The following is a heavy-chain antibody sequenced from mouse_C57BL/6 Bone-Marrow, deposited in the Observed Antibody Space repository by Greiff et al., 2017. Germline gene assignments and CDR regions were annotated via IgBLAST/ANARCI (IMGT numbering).Heavy chain of an antibody. D-gene: IGHD2-4*01. J-gene: IGHJ1*03. CDR1: GYTFTSYG. CDR2: IYPRSGNT. CDR3: ASYDYTWYFDV. V-gene: IGHV1-81*01. Sequence: QVQLKESGAELARPGASVKLSCKASGYTFTSYGISWVKQRTGQGLEWIGEIYPRSGNTYYNEKFKGKATLTADKSSSTAYMELRSLTSEDSAVXFCASYDYTWYFDVWGTGTTVTVSS.